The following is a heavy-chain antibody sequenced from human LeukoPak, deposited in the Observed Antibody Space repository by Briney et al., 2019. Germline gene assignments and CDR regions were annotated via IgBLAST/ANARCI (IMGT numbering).Heavy chain of an antibody. D-gene: IGHD1-26*01. CDR1: GGSISSGGYY. J-gene: IGHJ4*02. CDR3: ATGEVGATTNDY. CDR2: IYYSGST. Sequence: SETLSLTCTVSGGSISSGGYYWSWIRQHPGKGLEWIGYIYYSGSTYYNPSLKSRVTISVDTSKNQFSLKLSSVTAADTAVYYCATGEVGATTNDYWGQGTLVIVSS. V-gene: IGHV4-31*03.